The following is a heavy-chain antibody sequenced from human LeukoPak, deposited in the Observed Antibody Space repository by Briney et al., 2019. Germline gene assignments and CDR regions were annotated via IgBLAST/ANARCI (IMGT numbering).Heavy chain of an antibody. CDR3: ARAPGDLLVGRAFDI. V-gene: IGHV6-1*01. CDR1: GDRVSSNSSA. CDR2: RYYRTNWIY. J-gene: IGHJ3*02. Sequence: SQTLSLTFAISGDRVSSNSSAWNWIRQSPSRGLEWLGRRYYRTNWIYESAASVKSRITINPDTSRNQFSLHLNSVIPEDTALYFCARAPGDLLVGRAFDIWGKGTMVSVSS. D-gene: IGHD6-6*01.